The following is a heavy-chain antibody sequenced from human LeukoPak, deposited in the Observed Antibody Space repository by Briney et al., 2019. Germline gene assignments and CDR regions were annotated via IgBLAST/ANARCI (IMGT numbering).Heavy chain of an antibody. CDR3: ARDRKAYYYDSSGSDAFDI. J-gene: IGHJ3*02. CDR1: GGSISSYY. CDR2: IYYSGST. Sequence: SETLSRTCTVSGGSISSYYWSWIRQPPGKGLEWIGYIYYSGSTNYNPSLKSRVTISVDTSKNQFSLKLSSVTAADTAVYYCARDRKAYYYDSSGSDAFDIWGQGTMVTVSS. D-gene: IGHD3-22*01. V-gene: IGHV4-59*01.